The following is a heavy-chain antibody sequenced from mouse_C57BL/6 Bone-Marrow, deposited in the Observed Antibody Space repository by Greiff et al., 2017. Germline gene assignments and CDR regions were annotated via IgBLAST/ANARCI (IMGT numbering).Heavy chain of an antibody. Sequence: QVQLQQPGAELVKPGASVKLSCKASGYTFTSYWIHWVKQRPGRGLEWIGRIDPNSGGTRYNEKFKSKATLTVDKHSSTAYMKLISLTAEDSAVYYCARGNWDGDYWGQGTTLTVSA. V-gene: IGHV1-72*01. CDR2: IDPNSGGT. J-gene: IGHJ2*01. D-gene: IGHD4-1*01. CDR3: ARGNWDGDY. CDR1: GYTFTSYW.